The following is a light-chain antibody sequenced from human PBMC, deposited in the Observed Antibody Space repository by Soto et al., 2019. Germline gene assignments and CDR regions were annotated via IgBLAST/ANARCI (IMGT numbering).Light chain of an antibody. Sequence: QAVVTQEPSFSVSPGGTVTLTCGLSSGSVSTNYFASWCQQTPGRAPRTLIYNTNTRSSGVPDRFSGSILGSKAALTITGAQADDESDYYCVLYMGSGIWVFGGGTKVTVL. CDR3: VLYMGSGIWV. CDR2: NTN. CDR1: SGSVSTNYF. V-gene: IGLV8-61*01. J-gene: IGLJ3*02.